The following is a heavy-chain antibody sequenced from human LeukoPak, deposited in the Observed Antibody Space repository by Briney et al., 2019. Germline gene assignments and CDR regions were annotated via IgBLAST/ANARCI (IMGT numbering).Heavy chain of an antibody. Sequence: SETLSLTCTASGCSISSYYMSWIRQPPGKGLESVGYIYYSGSTNYTPSLKSRFTISVDKSKNKFSLQLNQLTAADTAVYYCARQPLWFGELCGFDYWGEGNLVTVSS. D-gene: IGHD3-10*01. J-gene: IGHJ4*02. CDR1: GCSISSYY. V-gene: IGHV4-59*08. CDR2: IYYSGST. CDR3: ARQPLWFGELCGFDY.